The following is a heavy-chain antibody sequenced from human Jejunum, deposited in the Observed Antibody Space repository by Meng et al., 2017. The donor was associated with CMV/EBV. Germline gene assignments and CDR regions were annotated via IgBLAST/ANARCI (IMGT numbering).Heavy chain of an antibody. V-gene: IGHV3-21*01. D-gene: IGHD3-22*01. CDR2: ISSTSSSM. CDR3: ARFGTMIVVEDVDYFDY. CDR1: FSSYT. Sequence: FSSYTMNWVRQDPGKGLEWVSSISSTSSSMYYADSVKGRFTISRDNAKNSLYLQMNSLRAEDTAVYYCARFGTMIVVEDVDYFDYWGQGTVVTVSS. J-gene: IGHJ4*02.